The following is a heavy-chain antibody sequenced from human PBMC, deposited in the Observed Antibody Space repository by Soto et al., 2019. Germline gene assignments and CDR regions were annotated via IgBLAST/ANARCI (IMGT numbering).Heavy chain of an antibody. D-gene: IGHD6-19*01. V-gene: IGHV4-31*03. Sequence: QVQLQESGPGLVKPSQTLSLTCTVSGGSIRSGGYYWSWIRQHPGKGLEWVGYISYTGSTYYNPSLKSRITISVDTSTNQFSQKLSSVTAADTALYYCAREMAGCNWFDPWGQGNLVTVSS. CDR1: GGSIRSGGYY. CDR2: ISYTGST. J-gene: IGHJ5*02. CDR3: AREMAGCNWFDP.